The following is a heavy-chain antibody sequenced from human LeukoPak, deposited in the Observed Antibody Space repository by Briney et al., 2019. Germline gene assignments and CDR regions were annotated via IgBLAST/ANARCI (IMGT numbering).Heavy chain of an antibody. D-gene: IGHD5-18*01. Sequence: SVKVSCKASGGTFSSYAISWVRQAPGQGLEWMGRIIPIFGTANYAQKFQGRVTITRNTSISTAYMELSSLRSEDTAVYYCARSDTAMVEKFDPWGQGTLVTVSS. CDR1: GGTFSSYA. J-gene: IGHJ5*02. CDR3: ARSDTAMVEKFDP. CDR2: IIPIFGTA. V-gene: IGHV1-69*05.